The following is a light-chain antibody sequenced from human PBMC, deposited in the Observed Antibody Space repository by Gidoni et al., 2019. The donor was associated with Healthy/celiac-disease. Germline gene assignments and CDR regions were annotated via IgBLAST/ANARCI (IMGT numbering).Light chain of an antibody. Sequence: EIVMTQSPATLSVSPGERATLSCRASQSVISNLAWSQQKPRQAPRLLIYGASTRATGIPARFSCSGSGTEFTFTISSLQSEDFAVYFCQQYHNGPPVTFGQGTRLEIK. CDR1: QSVISN. J-gene: IGKJ5*01. CDR2: GAS. V-gene: IGKV3-15*01. CDR3: QQYHNGPPVT.